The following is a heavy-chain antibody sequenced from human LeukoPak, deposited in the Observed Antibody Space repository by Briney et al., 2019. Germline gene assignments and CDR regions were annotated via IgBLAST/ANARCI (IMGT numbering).Heavy chain of an antibody. Sequence: GGSLRLSCAASGFTFSSYWMSWVRQAPGKGLEWEANIRQDGSEKYYADSVKGRFTISRDNAKNSLYLQMNSLRAEDTAVYYCARGRDFWSGYSDYWGQGTLVTVSS. CDR3: ARGRDFWSGYSDY. V-gene: IGHV3-7*01. CDR2: IRQDGSEK. J-gene: IGHJ4*02. CDR1: GFTFSSYW. D-gene: IGHD3-3*01.